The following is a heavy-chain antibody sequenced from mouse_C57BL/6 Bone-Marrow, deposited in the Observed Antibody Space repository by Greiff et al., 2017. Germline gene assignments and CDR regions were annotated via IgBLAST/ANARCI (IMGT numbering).Heavy chain of an antibody. D-gene: IGHD2-14*01. CDR1: EYEFPSHD. CDR2: INSDGGST. V-gene: IGHV5-2*01. Sequence: EVQVVESGGGLVQPGESLKLSCESNEYEFPSHDMSWVRKTPEKRLELVAAINSDGGSTYYPDTMERRFIISRDNTKKTLYLQMSSLRAEDTALYYWARPSIGNYFDYWGQGTTLTVSS. CDR3: ARPSIGNYFDY. J-gene: IGHJ2*01.